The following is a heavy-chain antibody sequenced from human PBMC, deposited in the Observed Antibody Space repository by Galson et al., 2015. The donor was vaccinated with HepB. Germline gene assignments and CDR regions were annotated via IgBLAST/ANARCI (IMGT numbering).Heavy chain of an antibody. CDR2: INPNSGGT. Sequence: SVKVSCKASGYTFTGYYMHWVRQAPGQGLEWMGWINPNSGGTNYAQKFQGWVTMTRDTSISTAYMELSRLRSDDTAVYHCARGGSKWFGELDYWGQGTLVTVSS. J-gene: IGHJ4*02. D-gene: IGHD3-10*01. CDR3: ARGGSKWFGELDY. CDR1: GYTFTGYY. V-gene: IGHV1-2*04.